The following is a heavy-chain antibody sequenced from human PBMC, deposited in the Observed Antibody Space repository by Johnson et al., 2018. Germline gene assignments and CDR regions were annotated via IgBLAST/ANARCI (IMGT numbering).Heavy chain of an antibody. CDR3: ARGLSGSYFLYAFDI. V-gene: IGHV4-39*07. CDR2: IYYSGST. Sequence: QVQLQESGPGLVKPSETLSLTCTVSGGSISSYYWGWIRQPPGKGLEWIGSIYYSGSTYYNPSLKSRVTISVDTAKNKFSLKLSSVTAADTAVYYCARGLSGSYFLYAFDIWGQGTMVTVSS. J-gene: IGHJ3*02. D-gene: IGHD1-26*01. CDR1: GGSISSYY.